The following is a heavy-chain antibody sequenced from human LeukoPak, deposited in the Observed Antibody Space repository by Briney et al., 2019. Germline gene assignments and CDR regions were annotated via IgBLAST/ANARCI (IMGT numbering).Heavy chain of an antibody. V-gene: IGHV1-2*02. CDR3: ARDFRSAVAGTLDY. J-gene: IGHJ4*02. Sequence: ASVKVSCKASGYTFAGYYMHWVRQAPGQGLEWMGWINPNSGGTNYAQKFQGRVTMTRDTSISTAYMELSRLRSDDTAVYYCARDFRSAVAGTLDYWGQGTLVTVSS. CDR2: INPNSGGT. CDR1: GYTFAGYY. D-gene: IGHD6-19*01.